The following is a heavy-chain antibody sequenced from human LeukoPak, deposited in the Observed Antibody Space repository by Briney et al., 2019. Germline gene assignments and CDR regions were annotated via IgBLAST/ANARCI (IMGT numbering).Heavy chain of an antibody. Sequence: GGSLRLSCAASGFTFRSYWMHWVRQAPGKGLVWVSHINTDGSNTNYADSVKGRFTISRENAKNTLHLQMNSLRAEDTAVYYCARVRNTYFDILTDGRYLQHWGQGTQVTVSS. V-gene: IGHV3-74*01. J-gene: IGHJ1*01. CDR2: INTDGSNT. D-gene: IGHD3-9*01. CDR3: ARVRNTYFDILTDGRYLQH. CDR1: GFTFRSYW.